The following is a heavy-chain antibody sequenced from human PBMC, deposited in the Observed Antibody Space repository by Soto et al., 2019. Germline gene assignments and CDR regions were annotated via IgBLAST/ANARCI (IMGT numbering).Heavy chain of an antibody. Sequence: ESGGGVVQPGRSLRLSCAASGFTFSSYGMHWVRQAPGKGLEWVAVISYDGSNKYYADSVKGRFTISRDNSKNTLYLQMNSLRAEDTAVYYCAKGPSPTMHTGTAIFDYWGQGTLVTVSS. V-gene: IGHV3-30*18. CDR3: AKGPSPTMHTGTAIFDY. J-gene: IGHJ4*02. CDR2: ISYDGSNK. CDR1: GFTFSSYG. D-gene: IGHD2-21*02.